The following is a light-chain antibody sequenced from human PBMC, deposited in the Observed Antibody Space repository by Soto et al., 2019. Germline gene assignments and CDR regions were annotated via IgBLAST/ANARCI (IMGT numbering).Light chain of an antibody. Sequence: VLTQSPGTLSLSPGERATLSCRASQSVGTYLAWYHQKPGQSPRLLIYGASTRATGIPARFSGSGSGTEFTLTISSLQSEDFAVYYCQQYNTWSSITFGQGTRLEIK. CDR1: QSVGTY. J-gene: IGKJ5*01. CDR2: GAS. CDR3: QQYNTWSSIT. V-gene: IGKV3-15*01.